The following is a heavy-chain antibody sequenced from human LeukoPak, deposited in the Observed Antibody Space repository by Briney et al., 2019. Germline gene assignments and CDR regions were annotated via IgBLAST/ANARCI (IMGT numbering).Heavy chain of an antibody. D-gene: IGHD1-26*01. CDR3: AKNGVGATWGNYFGY. Sequence: GGSLRLSCAASGFTFSSYAMSWVRQAPGKGLEWVSTISGRGDSTYYADSVKGRFTISRDNSKNTLYLQMNSLRADDTAVYYCAKNGVGATWGNYFGYRGQGTLVTVSS. V-gene: IGHV3-23*01. CDR1: GFTFSSYA. CDR2: ISGRGDST. J-gene: IGHJ4*02.